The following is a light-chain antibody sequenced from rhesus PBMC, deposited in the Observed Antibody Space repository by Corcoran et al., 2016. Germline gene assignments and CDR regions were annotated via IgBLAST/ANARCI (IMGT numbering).Light chain of an antibody. CDR1: SSDIGNYNY. CDR3: SSYAGSDTYI. CDR2: EVS. Sequence: QAALTQPRSVSGSPGQSVTISCTGTSSDIGNYNYVSWYQQHPVTAPKVIIYEVSKRPSGVSDRFSGSKSGNTASLTISGLPAEDEADYYCSSYAGSDTYIFGTGTRLSVL. V-gene: IGLV2-32*02. J-gene: IGLJ1*01.